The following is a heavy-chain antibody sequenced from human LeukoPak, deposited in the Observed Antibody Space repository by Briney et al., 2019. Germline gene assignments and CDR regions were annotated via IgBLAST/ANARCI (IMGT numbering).Heavy chain of an antibody. CDR2: ISDIGSI. J-gene: IGHJ4*02. Sequence: SETLPLTCTVSGGSISSYYWSWIRQPPGKGLEWIAYISDIGSINYNPSLKSRVTISLDTSKNQFSLKLSSVTAADTAVYSCAGHHPRNTVDSWGQGTLVTVSS. V-gene: IGHV4-59*08. CDR3: AGHHPRNTVDS. D-gene: IGHD2-8*02. CDR1: GGSISSYY.